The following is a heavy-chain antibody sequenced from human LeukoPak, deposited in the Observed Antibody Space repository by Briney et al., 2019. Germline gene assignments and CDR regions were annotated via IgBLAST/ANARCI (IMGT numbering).Heavy chain of an antibody. CDR1: GDSISSGSYY. V-gene: IGHV4-31*03. Sequence: SQTLSLTCTVSGDSISSGSYYWSWIRQHPGQGLEWIGYIYYSGSTYYNPSLKSRVTISVDTPKNQFSLKLTSVTAADTAVYYCARVNRAFDIWGQGTLVTVSS. CDR3: ARVNRAFDI. D-gene: IGHD2/OR15-2a*01. J-gene: IGHJ3*02. CDR2: IYYSGST.